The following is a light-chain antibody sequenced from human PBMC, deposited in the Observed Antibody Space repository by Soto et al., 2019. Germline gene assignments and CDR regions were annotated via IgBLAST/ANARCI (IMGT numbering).Light chain of an antibody. V-gene: IGKV2-30*01. CDR1: QSLAYIDGNTY. Sequence: DVVMTQSPLSLPVTLGQPASISCRSSQSLAYIDGNTYLNWFQQRPGQSPRPLIYNVSNRDSGVPDRFSGSGSGTDFTLRISRVEAEDVGVYYCMQGTHWPPYTFGQGTKLEIK. J-gene: IGKJ2*01. CDR3: MQGTHWPPYT. CDR2: NVS.